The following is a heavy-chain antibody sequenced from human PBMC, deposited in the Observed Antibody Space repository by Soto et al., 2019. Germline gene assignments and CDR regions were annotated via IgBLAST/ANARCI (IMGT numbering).Heavy chain of an antibody. Sequence: ASVKVSCKASGYTFSSYSVSWVRQAPGQGLEWMGWISAYNGHTNYAQKFQGRVTMTTDTSTSTAYMELRGLRSDDTAVYYCARAQSGDAGVRYYFDYCGQRPLLTVSS. D-gene: IGHD1-26*01. V-gene: IGHV1-18*04. CDR1: GYTFSSYS. CDR3: ARAQSGDAGVRYYFDY. CDR2: ISAYNGHT. J-gene: IGHJ4*02.